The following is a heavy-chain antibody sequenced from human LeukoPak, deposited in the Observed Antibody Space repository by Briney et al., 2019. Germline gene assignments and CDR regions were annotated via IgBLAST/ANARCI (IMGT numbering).Heavy chain of an antibody. CDR2: ISGSGGST. CDR1: GFTFSSYA. D-gene: IGHD3-22*01. Sequence: GGSLRLSCAASGFTFSSYAMSWVRQAPGKGLEWVSAISGSGGSTYYADSVKGRFTTSRDNSKNTLYLQMNSLRAEDTAVYHCAKGYSGNYDSSGYYPAYYYGMDVWGQGTTVTVSS. J-gene: IGHJ6*02. V-gene: IGHV3-23*01. CDR3: AKGYSGNYDSSGYYPAYYYGMDV.